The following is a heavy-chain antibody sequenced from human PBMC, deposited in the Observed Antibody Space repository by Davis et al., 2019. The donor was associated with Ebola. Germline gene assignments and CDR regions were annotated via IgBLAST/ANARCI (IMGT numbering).Heavy chain of an antibody. CDR3: ARAGLRPYYGMDV. CDR2: IIPIFGTA. V-gene: IGHV1-69*13. Sequence: AASVKVSCKASGYTFTSYAMHWVRQAPGQGLEWMGGIIPIFGTANYAQKFQGRVTITADESTSTAYMELSSLRSEDTAVYYCARAGLRPYYGMDVWGQGTTVTVSS. J-gene: IGHJ6*02. CDR1: GYTFTSYA. D-gene: IGHD4-17*01.